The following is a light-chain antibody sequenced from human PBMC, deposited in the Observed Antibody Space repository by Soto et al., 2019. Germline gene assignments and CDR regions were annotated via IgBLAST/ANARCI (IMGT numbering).Light chain of an antibody. Sequence: EIVLTQSPGTLSLSPGERATLSCRASQSVSSNYLAWYQQKPGQAPRLLIYGASSRATGIPDRFSGSESGTDFTLTISRLEPEDFAVYYCQQYGSSLFTFGPGTKVDIK. CDR1: QSVSSNY. V-gene: IGKV3-20*01. CDR2: GAS. J-gene: IGKJ3*01. CDR3: QQYGSSLFT.